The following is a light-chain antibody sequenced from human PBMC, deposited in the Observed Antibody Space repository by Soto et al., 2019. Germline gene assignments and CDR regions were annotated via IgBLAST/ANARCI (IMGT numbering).Light chain of an antibody. CDR2: KVS. CDR1: QSLTYSDGNTY. CDR3: MQGTHWPPYT. J-gene: IGKJ2*01. V-gene: IGKV2-30*01. Sequence: DVAMTQSPLSLPVTLGQPASISCRSSQSLTYSDGNTYLNWFHLRPGQSPRRLIYKVSNRDSGVPDRFRGRGSGTDFTLKISRVEAEDVGVYYCMQGTHWPPYTFGQGTKLEIK.